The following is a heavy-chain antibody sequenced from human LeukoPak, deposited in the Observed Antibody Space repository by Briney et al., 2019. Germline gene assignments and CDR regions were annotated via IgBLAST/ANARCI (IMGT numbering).Heavy chain of an antibody. CDR2: MNPNSGNT. D-gene: IGHD3-22*01. Sequence: ASVEVSCKASGYTFTSYDINWVRQATGQGLEWMGWMNPNSGNTGYAQKFQGRVTITRNTSISTAYMELSSLRSEDTAVYYCARDRVVGGYYFDYWGQGTLVTVSS. J-gene: IGHJ4*02. V-gene: IGHV1-8*03. CDR3: ARDRVVGGYYFDY. CDR1: GYTFTSYD.